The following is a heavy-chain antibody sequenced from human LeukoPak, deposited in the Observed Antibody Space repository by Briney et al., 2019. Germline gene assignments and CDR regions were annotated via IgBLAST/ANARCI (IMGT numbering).Heavy chain of an antibody. CDR2: ISSSGSTI. J-gene: IGHJ5*02. CDR1: GFTFSDYY. Sequence: GGSLRLSCAASGFTFSDYYMSWIRQAPGKGLEWVSYISSSGSTIYYADSVKGRFTISRDNAKNSLYLQMNSLRSEDTAIYYCARDNSVGDNAWWFDPWGQGTLVTVSS. D-gene: IGHD1-26*01. CDR3: ARDNSVGDNAWWFDP. V-gene: IGHV3-11*01.